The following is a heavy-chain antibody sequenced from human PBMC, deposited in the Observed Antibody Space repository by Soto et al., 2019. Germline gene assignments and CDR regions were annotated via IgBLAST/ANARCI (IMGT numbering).Heavy chain of an antibody. CDR2: VDGSGGDT. CDR1: GFTFSSYA. Sequence: PGGSLRLSCAASGFTFSSYAMGWLRQAPGTGPEWVAFVDGSGGDTSFADSVKGRFTISRDNSKNSLYLHMNSLRAEDTGRYYCAKEMAAAAYVETSAFDLWGQETLVTVSS. J-gene: IGHJ4*02. V-gene: IGHV3-23*01. CDR3: AKEMAAAAYVETSAFDL. D-gene: IGHD2-15*01.